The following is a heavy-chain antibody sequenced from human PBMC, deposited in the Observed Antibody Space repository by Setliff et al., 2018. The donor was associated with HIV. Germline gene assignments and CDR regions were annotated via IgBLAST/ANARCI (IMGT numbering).Heavy chain of an antibody. D-gene: IGHD3-22*01. J-gene: IGHJ6*03. V-gene: IGHV1-46*01. CDR3: ARGPLVVPTHYYMDL. Sequence: ASVKVSCKASGYSFTNYYIHWVRQAPGQGLEWMGKISPGGGSTSKEQRFRGRFTMTRDTSTSTVYMELSSLRSEDTAVYYCARGPLVVPTHYYMDLWGKGATVTVSS. CDR2: ISPGGGST. CDR1: GYSFTNYY.